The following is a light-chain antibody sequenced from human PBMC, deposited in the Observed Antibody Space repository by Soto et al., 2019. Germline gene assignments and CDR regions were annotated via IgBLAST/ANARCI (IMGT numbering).Light chain of an antibody. CDR2: YVS. V-gene: IGLV2-14*01. Sequence: QSALTQPAFVPGSPGQSINISCTGTSSDVGGYNYVSWYQQHPGKAPKLMIYYVSNQPSGVSNRFSGSKSGNTASLTVSGLQAEDEADYYCSSYTSSSTYVFGPGTKVTVL. CDR3: SSYTSSSTYV. J-gene: IGLJ1*01. CDR1: SSDVGGYNY.